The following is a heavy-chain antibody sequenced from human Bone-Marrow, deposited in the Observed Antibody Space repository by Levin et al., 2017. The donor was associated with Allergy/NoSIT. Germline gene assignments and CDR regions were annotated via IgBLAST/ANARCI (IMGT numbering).Heavy chain of an antibody. CDR2: INSDGSST. Sequence: LSLTCAASGFTFRSYWMHWVRQAPGKGLVWVSRINSDGSSTNYADSVKGRFTISRDNAKNTLYLQMNSLRAEDTAVYYCAGYCSSTSCYGVDYWGQGTLVTVSS. J-gene: IGHJ4*02. CDR1: GFTFRSYW. V-gene: IGHV3-74*01. CDR3: AGYCSSTSCYGVDY. D-gene: IGHD2-2*01.